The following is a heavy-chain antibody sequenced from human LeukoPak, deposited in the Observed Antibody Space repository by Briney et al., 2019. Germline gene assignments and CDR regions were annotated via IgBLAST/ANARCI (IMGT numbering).Heavy chain of an antibody. J-gene: IGHJ4*02. Sequence: GGSLRLSCAASGFTFSSYAMNWVRQTPGKGLEWVSSISDSGDETYYADSVRGRFTISRDNSKNTLYLQMKSLGGDDTALYYCAKCWRVVSGNWYLSFDSWGQGTLVTVSS. CDR2: ISDSGDET. D-gene: IGHD6-13*01. CDR3: AKCWRVVSGNWYLSFDS. CDR1: GFTFSSYA. V-gene: IGHV3-23*01.